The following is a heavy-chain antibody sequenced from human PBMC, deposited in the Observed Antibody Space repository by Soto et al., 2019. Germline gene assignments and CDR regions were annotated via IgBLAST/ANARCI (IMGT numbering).Heavy chain of an antibody. CDR1: GFTVSYYA. D-gene: IGHD6-13*01. V-gene: IGHV3-21*01. CDR2: ISSSIDYI. CDR3: ADEGYGYYQGMDV. J-gene: IGHJ6*02. Sequence: PGGSLRLFRAVSGFTVSYYAMNCVRQAPRKGLEWGSSISSSIDYIYYADSVKGRFTISTDNDTNSLFLPVSSLGAEDTAVYLCADEGYGYYQGMDVWAQRTRVTVSS.